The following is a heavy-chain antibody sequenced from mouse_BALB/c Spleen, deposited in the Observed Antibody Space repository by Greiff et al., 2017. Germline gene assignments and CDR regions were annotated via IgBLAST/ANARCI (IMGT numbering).Heavy chain of an antibody. CDR2: INPYNDGT. V-gene: IGHV1-14*01. J-gene: IGHJ2*01. Sequence: EVQLQQSGPELVKPGASVKMSCKASGYTFTSYVMHWVKQKPGQGLEWIGYINPYNDGTKYNEKFKGKATLTSDKSSSTAYMELSSLTSEDSAVYYCARSGGNYEGYYFDYWGQGTTLTVSS. D-gene: IGHD2-1*01. CDR3: ARSGGNYEGYYFDY. CDR1: GYTFTSYV.